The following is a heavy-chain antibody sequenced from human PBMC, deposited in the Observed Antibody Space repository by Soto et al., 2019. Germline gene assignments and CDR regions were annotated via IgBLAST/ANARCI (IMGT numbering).Heavy chain of an antibody. D-gene: IGHD2-15*01. CDR3: AGDIVVVLAATLRPYGYYGMDV. CDR1: GGTFSSYA. CDR2: IIPIFGTA. Sequence: SVKVSCKASGGTFSSYAISWVRQAPGQGLEWMGGIIPIFGTANYAQKFQGRVTITTDESTSTAYMELSSLRSEDTAVYYCAGDIVVVLAATLRPYGYYGMDVWGQGTTVTVSS. V-gene: IGHV1-69*05. J-gene: IGHJ6*02.